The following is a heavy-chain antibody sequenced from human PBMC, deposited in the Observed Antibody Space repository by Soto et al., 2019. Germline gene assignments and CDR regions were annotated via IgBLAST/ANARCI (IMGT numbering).Heavy chain of an antibody. CDR1: GGTFSIYA. D-gene: IGHD2-21*01. Sequence: SVKVSCKASGGTFSIYAISWVRQAPGQGLEWMGGIIPIFGTANYAQKFQGRVTITADESTSTAYMELSSLRSEDTAVYYCWGTGGAGYYFDYWGQGTLVTVSS. V-gene: IGHV1-69*13. CDR3: WGTGGAGYYFDY. J-gene: IGHJ4*02. CDR2: IIPIFGTA.